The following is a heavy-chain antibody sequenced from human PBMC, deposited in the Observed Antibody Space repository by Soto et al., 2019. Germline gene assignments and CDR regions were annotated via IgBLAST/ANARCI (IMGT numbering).Heavy chain of an antibody. D-gene: IGHD2-15*01. J-gene: IGHJ5*02. CDR3: ASQKLGYHWFDP. V-gene: IGHV5-51*01. CDR2: IYPGDSDT. CDR1: GYSFTIYC. Sequence: PGESLKISCNGSGYSFTIYCIGLVLQMPGKGLEWMGIIYPGDSDTRYSPSFQGQVTISADKSISTAYLQWSSLKASDTAMYYCASQKLGYHWFDPWGQGTLVNVSS.